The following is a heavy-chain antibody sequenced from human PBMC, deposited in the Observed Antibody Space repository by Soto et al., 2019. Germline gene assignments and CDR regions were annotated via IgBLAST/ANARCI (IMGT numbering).Heavy chain of an antibody. CDR1: GGSMSSNY. J-gene: IGHJ4*02. V-gene: IGHV4-59*01. CDR3: VSYRGAFYFDH. Sequence: SETLSLTCTVSGGSMSSNYWSWIRQSPAKGLEWIGFVYYGGTNYNPSFESRVTMSVDTPKKQFSLELTDVTAADTAVYYCVSYRGAFYFDHWGQGTLVTVSS. D-gene: IGHD4-4*01. CDR2: VYYGGT.